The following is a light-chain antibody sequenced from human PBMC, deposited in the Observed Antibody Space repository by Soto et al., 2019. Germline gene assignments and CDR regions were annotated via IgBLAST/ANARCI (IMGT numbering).Light chain of an antibody. CDR3: TSYTSISTLV. J-gene: IGLJ2*01. V-gene: IGLV2-14*01. CDR2: EVT. Sequence: QSVLTQPASVSGSPGQSITISCTGTSSDIGGYNSVSWYQQHPGKVPKLIIYEVTNRPSGISNRFSGPKSGNTASLTISGLQAEDEADYYCTSYTSISTLVFGGGTKVTVL. CDR1: SSDIGGYNS.